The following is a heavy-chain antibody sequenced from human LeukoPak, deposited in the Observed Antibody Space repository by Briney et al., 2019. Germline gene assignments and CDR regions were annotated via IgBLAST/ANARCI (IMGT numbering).Heavy chain of an antibody. V-gene: IGHV4-59*01. CDR1: GGSFSGYY. J-gene: IGHJ4*02. CDR3: ARDHHYYDSSGYYYVRYFDY. Sequence: SETLSLTCAVYGGSFSGYYWSWIRQPPGKGLEWIGYIYYSGSTNYNPSPKSRVTISVDTSKNQFSLKLSSVTAADTAVYYCARDHHYYDSSGYYYVRYFDYWGQGTLVTVSS. CDR2: IYYSGST. D-gene: IGHD3-22*01.